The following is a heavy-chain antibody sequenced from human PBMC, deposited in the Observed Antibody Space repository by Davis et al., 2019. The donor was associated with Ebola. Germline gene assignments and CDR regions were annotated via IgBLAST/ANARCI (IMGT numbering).Heavy chain of an antibody. CDR2: ISYDGSNK. J-gene: IGHJ5*02. V-gene: IGHV3-33*05. Sequence: PGGSLRLSCAASGFTFSSYGMHWVRQAPGKGLEWVAVISYDGSNKYYADSVKGRFTISRDNAKNSLYLQMNSLRAEDTAVYYCARGQSIAEGGWFDPWGQGTLVTVSS. CDR1: GFTFSSYG. D-gene: IGHD6-6*01. CDR3: ARGQSIAEGGWFDP.